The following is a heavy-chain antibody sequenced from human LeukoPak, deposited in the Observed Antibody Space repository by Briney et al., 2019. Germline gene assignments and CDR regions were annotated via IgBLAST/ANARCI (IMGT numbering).Heavy chain of an antibody. D-gene: IGHD2-15*01. Sequence: SETLSLTFTVSGGSINSYYWSWIRQPPGKGPEWIGDVHYRGSTNYNPSLKSRVTISIDTSKKQFSLKLTPVTAADTAVYYCARHAGGVVGGSYYYGMDFWGQGTTVTVSS. J-gene: IGHJ6*02. CDR2: VHYRGST. CDR3: ARHAGGVVGGSYYYGMDF. CDR1: GGSINSYY. V-gene: IGHV4-59*08.